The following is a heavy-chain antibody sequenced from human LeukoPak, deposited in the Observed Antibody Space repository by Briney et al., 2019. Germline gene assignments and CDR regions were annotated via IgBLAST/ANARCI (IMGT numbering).Heavy chain of an antibody. Sequence: SETLSLTCTVSGGSVSITNYYWGWIRQPPGKGLEWIGNIYYDGSTYYNPSLKSRVTISVDTSKNQFSLKLSSVTAADTAVYYCATTPYYYDSSGYSLGDYWGQGTLVTVSS. V-gene: IGHV4-39*07. D-gene: IGHD3-22*01. CDR2: IYYDGST. J-gene: IGHJ4*02. CDR3: ATTPYYYDSSGYSLGDY. CDR1: GGSVSITNYY.